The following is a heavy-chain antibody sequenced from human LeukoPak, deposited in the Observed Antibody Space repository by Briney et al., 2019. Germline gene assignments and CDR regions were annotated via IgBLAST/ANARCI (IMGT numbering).Heavy chain of an antibody. CDR1: GYSFTNYA. CDR2: INTNTGNP. CDR3: ARIGYNTLDY. Sequence: GASVKVSCKTSGYSFTNYAIHWVRQAPGQRLEWMGWINTNTGNPSYALDFTGRLVLSLDISVSTADLHLDSLKAEDTAVYFCARIGYNTLDYWGQGTLVTVSS. D-gene: IGHD3-3*01. J-gene: IGHJ4*02. V-gene: IGHV7-4-1*01.